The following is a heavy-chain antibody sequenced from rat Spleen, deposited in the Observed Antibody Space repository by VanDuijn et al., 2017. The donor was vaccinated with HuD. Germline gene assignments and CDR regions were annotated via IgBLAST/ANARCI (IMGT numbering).Heavy chain of an antibody. J-gene: IGHJ2*01. Sequence: EVQLVESGGGLVQPGRSLKLSCAASGFTYSNYVMAWVRQAPTKGLEWVASISTGGGNTYYRDSVKGRFTISRDNAKSTPYLKMDSLRSEDTATYYCARRGYNNYFFDYWGQGVMVTVSS. D-gene: IGHD1-10*01. CDR2: ISTGGGNT. CDR3: ARRGYNNYFFDY. V-gene: IGHV5S13*01. CDR1: GFTYSNYV.